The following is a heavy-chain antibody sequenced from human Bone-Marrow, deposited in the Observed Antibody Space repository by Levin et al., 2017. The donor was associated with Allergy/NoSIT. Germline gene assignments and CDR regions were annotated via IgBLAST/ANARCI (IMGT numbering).Heavy chain of an antibody. Sequence: PSQTLSLTCAVYGGSFSGYYWSWIRQPPGKGLEWIGEINHSGSTNYNPSLKSRVTISVDTSKNQFSLKLSSVTAADTAVYYCARAAKYYYGSGSDGGMENWGQGTLVTVSS. CDR3: ARAAKYYYGSGSDGGMEN. CDR2: INHSGST. V-gene: IGHV4-34*01. J-gene: IGHJ4*02. CDR1: GGSFSGYY. D-gene: IGHD3-10*01.